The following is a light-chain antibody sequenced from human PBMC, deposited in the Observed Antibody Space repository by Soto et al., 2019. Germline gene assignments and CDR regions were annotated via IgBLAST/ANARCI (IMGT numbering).Light chain of an antibody. J-gene: IGKJ1*01. CDR3: QQYNNWPRT. Sequence: EIVLTQSPGTLSLSPGERATLSCRASQTVSSSYLAWYQQKPGQAPRLLIYRASSRAAGLPDRFSGSGSETEFTLTISSLQSEDFAVYYCQQYNNWPRTFGQGTKVDIK. CDR1: QTVSSSY. CDR2: RAS. V-gene: IGKV3-15*01.